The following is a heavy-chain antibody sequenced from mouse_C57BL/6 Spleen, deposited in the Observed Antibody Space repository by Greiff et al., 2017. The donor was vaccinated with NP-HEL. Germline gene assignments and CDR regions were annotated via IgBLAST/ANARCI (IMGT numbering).Heavy chain of an antibody. D-gene: IGHD1-1*01. Sequence: VQLQQPGAELVKPGASVKLSCKASGYTFTSYWMQWVKQRPGQGLEWIGEIDPSDSYTNYNQKFKGKATLTVDTSASTAYRQRSSLTSDDAAVYYCARGLDDYGSSTWYCGVWGTGTTVTVSS. CDR3: ARGLDDYGSSTWYCGV. CDR2: IDPSDSYT. CDR1: GYTFTSYW. V-gene: IGHV1-50*01. J-gene: IGHJ1*03.